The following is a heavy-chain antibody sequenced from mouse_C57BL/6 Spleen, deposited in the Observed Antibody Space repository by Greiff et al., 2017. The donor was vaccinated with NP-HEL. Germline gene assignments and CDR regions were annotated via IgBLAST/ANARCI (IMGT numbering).Heavy chain of an antibody. CDR3: ASADLNYAMDY. J-gene: IGHJ4*01. V-gene: IGHV5-4*03. CDR1: GFTFSSYA. Sequence: EVKLVESGGGLVKPGGSLKLSCAASGFTFSSYAMSWVRQTPEKRLEWVATISDGGSYTYYPDNVKGRFTISRDNAKNNLYLQMSHLKSEDTAMYYCASADLNYAMDYWGQGTSVTVSS. CDR2: ISDGGSYT.